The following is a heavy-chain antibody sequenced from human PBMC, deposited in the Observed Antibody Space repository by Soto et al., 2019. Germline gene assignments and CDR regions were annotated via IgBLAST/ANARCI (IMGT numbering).Heavy chain of an antibody. V-gene: IGHV4-31*03. CDR3: ARVTPKVTTIFDY. Sequence: SETLSLTCTVSGGSISSGGYYWSWIRQHPGKGLEWIGYIYYSGSTYYNPSLKSRVTISVDTSKNQFSLKLSSVTAADSAVYYCARVTPKVTTIFDYWGQGTLVNVSS. CDR2: IYYSGST. CDR1: GGSISSGGYY. D-gene: IGHD4-17*01. J-gene: IGHJ4*02.